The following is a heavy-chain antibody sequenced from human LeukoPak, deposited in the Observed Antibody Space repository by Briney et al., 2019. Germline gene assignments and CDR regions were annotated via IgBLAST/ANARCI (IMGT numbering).Heavy chain of an antibody. D-gene: IGHD6-13*01. Sequence: GGSLRLSCAASGFTFSSYEMNWVRQAPGKGLEGVSYISSSGSSSGRIIDYADSVKGRFTISRDNAKNSLYLQMNSLRAEDTAVYYCARDTAAAGSNWFDPWGQGTLVTVSS. J-gene: IGHJ5*02. V-gene: IGHV3-48*03. CDR3: ARDTAAAGSNWFDP. CDR2: ISSSGSSSGRII. CDR1: GFTFSSYE.